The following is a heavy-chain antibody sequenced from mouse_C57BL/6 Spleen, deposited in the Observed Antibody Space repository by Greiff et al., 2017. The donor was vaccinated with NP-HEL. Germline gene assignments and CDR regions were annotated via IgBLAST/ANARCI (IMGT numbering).Heavy chain of an antibody. CDR2: INPSSGYT. V-gene: IGHV1-4*01. J-gene: IGHJ2*01. D-gene: IGHD3-2*02. Sequence: VQLQQSGAELARPGASVKMSCKASGYTFTSYTMHWVKQRPGQGLEWIGYINPSSGYTKYNQKFKDKATLTADKSSSTAYMQLSSLTSEDSAVYYCARAEAAQATGYWGQGTTLTVSS. CDR1: GYTFTSYT. CDR3: ARAEAAQATGY.